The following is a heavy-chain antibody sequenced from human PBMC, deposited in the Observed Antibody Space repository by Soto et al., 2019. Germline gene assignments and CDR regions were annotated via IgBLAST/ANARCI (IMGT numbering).Heavy chain of an antibody. V-gene: IGHV1-69*01. CDR2: IIPIFGTA. J-gene: IGHJ4*02. CDR1: GGTFSSYA. D-gene: IGHD1-26*01. CDR3: XXXVTYSGSYGXFDX. Sequence: QVQLVQSGAEVKKPGSSVKVSCKASGGTFSSYAISWVRQAPGQGLEWMGGIIPIFGTANYAQKFQGRVTITADESTSTAYMELSSLXSXDXXXXXXXXXVTYSGSYGXFDXWGQGTLVT.